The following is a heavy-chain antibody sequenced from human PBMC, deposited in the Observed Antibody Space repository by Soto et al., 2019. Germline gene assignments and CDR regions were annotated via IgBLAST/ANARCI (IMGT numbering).Heavy chain of an antibody. CDR1: GFTVSSNY. V-gene: IGHV3-53*04. D-gene: IGHD4-17*01. J-gene: IGHJ3*02. CDR3: AREYGDYDGAFDI. Sequence: EVQLVESGGGLVQPGGSLRLSCAASGFTVSSNYMSWVRQAPGKGLEWVSVIYSGGSTYYADSVKGRFTISRHNSKNTLYLQMYSLRAEDTAVYYCAREYGDYDGAFDIWGQGTMVTVSS. CDR2: IYSGGST.